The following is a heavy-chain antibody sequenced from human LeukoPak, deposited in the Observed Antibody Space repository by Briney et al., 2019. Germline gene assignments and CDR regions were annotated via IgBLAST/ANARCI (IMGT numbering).Heavy chain of an antibody. V-gene: IGHV4-4*07. Sequence: KPSETLSLTCTVSGGSISSYYWSWIRQPAGKGLEWIGRIYTSGSTNYNPSLTSRVTMSVDTSKNQFSLKLSSVTAADTAVYYCAREGLSTATKNPYFDYWGQGTLVTVSS. D-gene: IGHD4-17*01. CDR1: GGSISSYY. J-gene: IGHJ4*02. CDR2: IYTSGST. CDR3: AREGLSTATKNPYFDY.